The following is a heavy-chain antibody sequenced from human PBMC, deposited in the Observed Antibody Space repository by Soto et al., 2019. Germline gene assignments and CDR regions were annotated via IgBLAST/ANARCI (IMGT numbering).Heavy chain of an antibody. CDR3: ARGPSSSSWYY. CDR2: IHYSGST. D-gene: IGHD6-13*01. V-gene: IGHV4-59*01. J-gene: IGHJ4*02. CDR1: GGSISGSY. Sequence: SETLSLTCTVSGGSISGSYWSWIRQTPGKVLEWVGYIHYSGSTNYNPSLKSRVTMSVDSAKNQFSLQLSSVTAADTAVYFCARGPSSSSWYYWGQGTLVTVSS.